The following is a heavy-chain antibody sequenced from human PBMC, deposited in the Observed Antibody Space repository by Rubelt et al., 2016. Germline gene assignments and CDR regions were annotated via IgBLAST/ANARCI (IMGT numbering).Heavy chain of an antibody. J-gene: IGHJ4*02. Sequence: VQLLESGGGLVQPGGSLRLSCAASGFTFSSYGMHWVRQAPGKGLEWVAVISYDGSNKYYADSGKGRFTISRDNSKNTLYLQMNSLRAEDTAVYFCATEMGGWWGQGTLVTVSS. D-gene: IGHD3-16*01. CDR3: ATEMGGW. V-gene: IGHV3-30*03. CDR2: ISYDGSNK. CDR1: GFTFSSYG.